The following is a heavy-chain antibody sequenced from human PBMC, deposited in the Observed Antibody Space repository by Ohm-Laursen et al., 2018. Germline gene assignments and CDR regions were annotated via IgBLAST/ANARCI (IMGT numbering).Heavy chain of an antibody. Sequence: ASVKVSCKASGYTFDSFGITWVRQAPGQGLEWMGWISPYSGQTKYALKLQGRVTMTTDTSTSTAYMELRSLRSDDTAVYYCASILGYCDTSTCYNAFDLWGQGTMVTVSS. V-gene: IGHV1-18*01. J-gene: IGHJ3*01. CDR1: GYTFDSFG. D-gene: IGHD2-2*02. CDR2: ISPYSGQT. CDR3: ASILGYCDTSTCYNAFDL.